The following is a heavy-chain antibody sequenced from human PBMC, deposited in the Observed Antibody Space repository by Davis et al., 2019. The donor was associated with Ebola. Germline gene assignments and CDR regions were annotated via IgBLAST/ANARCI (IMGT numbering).Heavy chain of an antibody. V-gene: IGHV1-69*06. D-gene: IGHD1-26*01. CDR2: IIPIFGTA. CDR3: ARDLSDWELLVSWFDP. Sequence: AASVKVSCKASGGTFSSYAISWVRQAPGQGLEWMGGIIPIFGTANYAQKFQGRVTITADKSTSTAYMELSSLRSEDTAVYYCARDLSDWELLVSWFDPWGQGTLVTVSS. J-gene: IGHJ5*02. CDR1: GGTFSSYA.